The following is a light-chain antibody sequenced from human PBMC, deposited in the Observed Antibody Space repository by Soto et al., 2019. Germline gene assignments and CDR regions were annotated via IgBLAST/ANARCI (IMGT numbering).Light chain of an antibody. V-gene: IGKV1-12*01. CDR1: QGVSTS. CDR3: QQANSFTT. CDR2: AAS. J-gene: IGKJ2*01. Sequence: DIQMTQSPSSVSASVGDSVTITCRASQGVSTSLAWYQQKPGKAPKHLIYAASTLQSGDPSRFSGSGSGTDFTLTINSLQPEDFATYYCQQANSFTTFGQGTKLAIK.